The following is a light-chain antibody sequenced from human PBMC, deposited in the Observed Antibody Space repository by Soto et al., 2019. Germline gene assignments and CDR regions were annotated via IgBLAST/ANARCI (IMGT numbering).Light chain of an antibody. Sequence: DIQMTQSPSSLSASVGDRVTITCRASQGISNYLAWYQQKPGKVPKLLIYAASTLQSGVPSRFSGSGSGTDFTLIISSLQPEDVATYYCQKYNSAPPFTFGGGTKVEIK. CDR1: QGISNY. CDR2: AAS. V-gene: IGKV1-27*01. J-gene: IGKJ4*01. CDR3: QKYNSAPPFT.